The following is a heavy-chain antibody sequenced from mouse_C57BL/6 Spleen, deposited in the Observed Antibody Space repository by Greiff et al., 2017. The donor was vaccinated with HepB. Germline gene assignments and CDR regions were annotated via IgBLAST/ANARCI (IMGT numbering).Heavy chain of an antibody. CDR2: IDPNSGGT. V-gene: IGHV1-72*01. D-gene: IGHD2-1*01. CDR3: ARDLLWSSYYAMDY. CDR1: GYTFTSYW. Sequence: QVQLKQPGAELVKPGASVKLSCKASGYTFTSYWMHWVKQRPGRGLEWIGRIDPNSGGTKYNEKFKSKATLTVDKPSSTAYMQLSSLTSEDSAVYYCARDLLWSSYYAMDYWGQGTSVTVSS. J-gene: IGHJ4*01.